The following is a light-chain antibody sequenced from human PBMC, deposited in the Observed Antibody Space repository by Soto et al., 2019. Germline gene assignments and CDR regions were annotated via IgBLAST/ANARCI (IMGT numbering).Light chain of an antibody. Sequence: QSVLTQPPSVSAAPGQKVTISCSGSSSNIGDNYVSWYQQLPGTAPKLLIYDNYKRPSGIPDRFSGSKSGTSATLRITGLQTGDEADYYCGTWDSSLSAVVFGGGTKVTVL. CDR1: SSNIGDNY. J-gene: IGLJ2*01. CDR3: GTWDSSLSAVV. V-gene: IGLV1-51*01. CDR2: DNY.